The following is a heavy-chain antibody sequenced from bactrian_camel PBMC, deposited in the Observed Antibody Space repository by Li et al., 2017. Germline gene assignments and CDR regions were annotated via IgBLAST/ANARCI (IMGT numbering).Heavy chain of an antibody. Sequence: HVQLVESGGGSVQAGGSLRLSCVTSGNTYSPYCMGWFRQAPGKEREGVARYALDGTKTYADSVKGRFTLSKESAKNTLYLQMNSLKPEDTAMYYCAASYPGQWTADACQSVEFNNWGQGTQVTVS. CDR1: GNTYSPYC. D-gene: IGHD2*01. CDR3: AASYPGQWTADACQSVEFNN. CDR2: YALDGTK. V-gene: IGHV3S53*01. J-gene: IGHJ4*01.